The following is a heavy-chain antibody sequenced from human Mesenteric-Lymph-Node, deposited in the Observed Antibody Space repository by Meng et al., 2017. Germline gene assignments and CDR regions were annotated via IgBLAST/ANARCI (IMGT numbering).Heavy chain of an antibody. Sequence: QVQVKESVPGLGKPSQTLSLTCTVSGGSISSGGYYWSWIRQHPGKGLEWIGYIYYSGSTYYNPSLKSRVTISVDTSKNQFSLKLSSVTAADTAVYYCARGPSRWLQFSFDYWGQGTLVTVSS. J-gene: IGHJ4*02. CDR2: IYYSGST. CDR1: GGSISSGGYY. V-gene: IGHV4-31*03. D-gene: IGHD5-24*01. CDR3: ARGPSRWLQFSFDY.